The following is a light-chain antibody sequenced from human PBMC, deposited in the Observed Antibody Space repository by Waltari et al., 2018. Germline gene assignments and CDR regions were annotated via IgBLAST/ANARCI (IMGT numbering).Light chain of an antibody. V-gene: IGLV2-8*01. J-gene: IGLJ1*01. CDR3: ASYAGGDTPYV. CDR2: EVN. Sequence: SALSQPPSASGSPGQSVPISCPGSSSDVGAYDYVSWYQQRPGKAPKVLIYEVNKRPSGVPHRFSGSKSGATASLTFSWLQAEDEADYYCASYAGGDTPYVFGTGTTVPV. CDR1: SSDVGAYDY.